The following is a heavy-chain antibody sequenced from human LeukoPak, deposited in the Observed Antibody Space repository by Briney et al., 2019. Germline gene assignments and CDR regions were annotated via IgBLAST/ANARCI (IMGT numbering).Heavy chain of an antibody. CDR2: ISAYNGNT. CDR1: GGTFTSYG. D-gene: IGHD1-26*01. Sequence: WASVKVSRKASGGTFTSYGISWVRQAPGQGLEWMGWISAYNGNTNYAQKLQGRVTMTTDTSTSTAYMELRSLRSDDTAVYYCARDPRVTGGELVDYWGQGTLVTVSS. V-gene: IGHV1-18*01. CDR3: ARDPRVTGGELVDY. J-gene: IGHJ4*02.